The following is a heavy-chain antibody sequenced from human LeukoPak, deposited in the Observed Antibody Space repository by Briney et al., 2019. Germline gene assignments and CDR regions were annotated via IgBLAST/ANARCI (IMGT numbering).Heavy chain of an antibody. V-gene: IGHV4-39*01. J-gene: IGHJ4*02. CDR3: ARLPATIPYFDY. Sequence: SETLSLTCTVSGGSISSSSYYWGWIRQPPGKGLEWIGSIYYSGSTYYNPSLKSRVTISVDTPKNQFSLKLSSVTAADTAVYYCARLPATIPYFDYWGQGTLVTVSS. CDR2: IYYSGST. CDR1: GGSISSSSYY. D-gene: IGHD5-24*01.